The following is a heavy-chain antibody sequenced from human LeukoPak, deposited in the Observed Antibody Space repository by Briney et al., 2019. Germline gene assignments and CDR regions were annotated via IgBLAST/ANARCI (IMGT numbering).Heavy chain of an antibody. V-gene: IGHV3-23*01. D-gene: IGHD2-15*01. Sequence: PGGSLRLSCAASGFTFSSYAMSWVRQAPGKGLEWVSAISGSGGSTYYADSVKGRFTISRDNSKNTLYLQMNSLRAEDTAVYYCAKVSTVVVVAATSFDYWGQGTLVTVSS. J-gene: IGHJ4*02. CDR1: GFTFSSYA. CDR3: AKVSTVVVVAATSFDY. CDR2: ISGSGGST.